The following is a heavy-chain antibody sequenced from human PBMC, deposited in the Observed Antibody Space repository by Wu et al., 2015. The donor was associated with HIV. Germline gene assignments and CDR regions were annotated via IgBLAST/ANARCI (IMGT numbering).Heavy chain of an antibody. D-gene: IGHD2-2*01. J-gene: IGHJ6*03. CDR2: IIPIFGTA. CDR1: GGTFSSYA. V-gene: IGHV1-69*12. Sequence: QVQLVQSGAEVKKPGSSVKVSCKASGGTFSSYAISWVRRSPGQGLEWMGGIIPIFGTANYAQKFQGRVTITADESTSTAYMELSSLRSEDTAVYYCASGDIVVVPAAMTNYYYYYYMDVWGKGTTVTVSS. CDR3: ASGDIVVVPAAMTNYYYYYYMDV.